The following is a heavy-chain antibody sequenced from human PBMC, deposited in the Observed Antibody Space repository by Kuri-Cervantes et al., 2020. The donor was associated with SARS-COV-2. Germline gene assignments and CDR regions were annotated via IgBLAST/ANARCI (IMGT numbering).Heavy chain of an antibody. CDR1: GFTFSNAW. CDR3: TTTRLYDYVWGSYRYIDY. CDR2: IKSKTDGGTT. J-gene: IGHJ4*02. D-gene: IGHD3-16*02. V-gene: IGHV3-15*01. Sequence: GEFLKISCAASGFTFSNAWMSWVRQAPGKGLEWVGRIKSKTDGGTTDYAAPVKGRFTISRDDSKNTLYLQMNSLKTEDTAVYYCTTTRLYDYVWGSYRYIDYWGQGTLVTVSS.